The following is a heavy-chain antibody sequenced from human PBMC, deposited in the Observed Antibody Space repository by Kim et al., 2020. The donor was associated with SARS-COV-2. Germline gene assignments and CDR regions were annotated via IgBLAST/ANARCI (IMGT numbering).Heavy chain of an antibody. D-gene: IGHD2-2*02. Sequence: SETLSLTCTVSGGSISSSSYYWGWIRQPPGKGLEWIGSIYYSGSTYYNPSLKSRVTISVDTSKNQFSLKLSSVTAADTAVYYCARLESGYCSSTSCYTPNWFDPWGQGTLVTVSS. CDR3: ARLESGYCSSTSCYTPNWFDP. V-gene: IGHV4-39*01. CDR1: GGSISSSSYY. J-gene: IGHJ5*02. CDR2: IYYSGST.